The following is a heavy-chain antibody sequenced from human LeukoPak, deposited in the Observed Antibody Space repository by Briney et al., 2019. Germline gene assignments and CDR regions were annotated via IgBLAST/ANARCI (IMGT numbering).Heavy chain of an antibody. CDR1: GFTFSSYW. J-gene: IGHJ4*02. CDR3: AKESSLLRGPTVIYYFDF. Sequence: GGSLRLSCAASGFTFSSYWMSWVRQAPGKGLGWVANIKEDGSEKYCVNSVKGRFTISRDNAKNSLYLQMNSLRAEDTAIYYCAKESSLLRGPTVIYYFDFWGQGTLVTVSS. D-gene: IGHD3-10*01. CDR2: IKEDGSEK. V-gene: IGHV3-7*03.